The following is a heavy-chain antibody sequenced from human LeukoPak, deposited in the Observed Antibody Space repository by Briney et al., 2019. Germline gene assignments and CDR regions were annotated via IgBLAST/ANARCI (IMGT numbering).Heavy chain of an antibody. CDR1: GLTISSYS. CDR3: VGGDY. CDR2: ISSSSTI. V-gene: IGHV3-48*01. Sequence: GGSLRLSCAASGLTISSYSMNWVRQAPGKGLQWVSYISSSSTIYYADSVKGRFTISRDNAKNSLYLQMNSLRAEDTAVYYCVGGDYWGQGTLVTVSS. J-gene: IGHJ4*02.